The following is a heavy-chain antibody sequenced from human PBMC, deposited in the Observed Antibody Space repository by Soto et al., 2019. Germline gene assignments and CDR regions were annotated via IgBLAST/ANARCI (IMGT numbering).Heavy chain of an antibody. Sequence: SETLSLTCTVSGGSISSSSYYWGWIRQPPGKGLEWIGSIYYSGSTYYNPSLKSRVTISVDTSKNQFSLKLSSVTAADTAVYYCARQGEYGGVVIVDYWGQGTLVTVSS. CDR1: GGSISSSSYY. CDR2: IYYSGST. D-gene: IGHD3-16*01. J-gene: IGHJ4*02. CDR3: ARQGEYGGVVIVDY. V-gene: IGHV4-39*01.